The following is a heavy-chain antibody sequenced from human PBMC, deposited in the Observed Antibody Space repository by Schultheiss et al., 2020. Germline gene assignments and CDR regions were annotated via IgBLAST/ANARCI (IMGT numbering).Heavy chain of an antibody. J-gene: IGHJ6*02. CDR1: GFTFSSYS. Sequence: GESLRLSCAASGFTFSSYSMNWVRQAPGKGLEWVSYISSSSSTIYYADSVKGRFTISRDNAKNSLYLQMNSLRDEDTAVYYCAREESYYYYYGMDVWGQGTTVTVSS. CDR2: ISSSSSTI. CDR3: AREESYYYYYGMDV. V-gene: IGHV3-48*02.